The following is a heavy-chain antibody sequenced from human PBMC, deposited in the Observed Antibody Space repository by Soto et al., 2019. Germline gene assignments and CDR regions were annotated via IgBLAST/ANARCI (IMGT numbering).Heavy chain of an antibody. CDR3: ARSPPPQYYYDSSGYYTPPDY. Sequence: SVKVSCKASGGTFSSYAISWVRQAPGQGLEWMGGIIPIFGTANYAQKFQGRVTITADESTSTAYMELSSLRSEDTAVYYCARSPPPQYYYDSSGYYTPPDYWGQGTLVPVSS. CDR2: IIPIFGTA. CDR1: GGTFSSYA. V-gene: IGHV1-69*13. J-gene: IGHJ4*02. D-gene: IGHD3-22*01.